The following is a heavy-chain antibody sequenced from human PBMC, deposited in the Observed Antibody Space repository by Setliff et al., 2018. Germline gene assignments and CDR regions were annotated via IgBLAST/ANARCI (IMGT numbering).Heavy chain of an antibody. CDR1: GYAFTDNY. CDR2: INPNTGGT. CDR3: ARSDHLVVDGFDV. J-gene: IGHJ3*01. V-gene: IGHV1-2*04. Sequence: GASVKVSCKTSGYAFTDNYIHWVRQAPGQGLEWMGWINPNTGGTNLAQKFQGWVSMTRDTSITTAYMELSRLTSDDMAVYFCARSDHLVVDGFDVWGQGTMVTVSS. D-gene: IGHD3-16*01.